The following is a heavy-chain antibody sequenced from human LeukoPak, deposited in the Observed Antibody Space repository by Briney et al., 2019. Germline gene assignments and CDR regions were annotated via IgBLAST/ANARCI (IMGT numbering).Heavy chain of an antibody. V-gene: IGHV3-7*01. CDR3: ARLACRSTSCYLSNRQYYYMDV. J-gene: IGHJ6*03. CDR2: IRQDGNER. Sequence: GGSLRLSCAPSGFSFSSHWMSWVRRAPGKGLQWVANIRQDGNERYYVDSVKGRFTISRDNAKNSLYLQMSSLRPEDTAVYYCARLACRSTSCYLSNRQYYYMDVWGKGTTVTVSS. D-gene: IGHD2-2*01. CDR1: GFSFSSHW.